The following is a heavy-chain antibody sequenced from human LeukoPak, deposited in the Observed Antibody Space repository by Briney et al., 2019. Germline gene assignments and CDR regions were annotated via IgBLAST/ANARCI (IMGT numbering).Heavy chain of an antibody. CDR2: IYSSGST. V-gene: IGHV4-4*08. CDR1: GDSSRNYF. Sequence: PSVSLSLTCTVSGDSSRNYFWTWIRQPPGKGLEWIGYIYSSGSTNYNPSLKSRVPIPVDTPKSQFSLKLTSVTAADTAVYYCVRESFGASYWGQGTLVTVPS. J-gene: IGHJ4*02. CDR3: VRESFGASY. D-gene: IGHD4/OR15-4a*01.